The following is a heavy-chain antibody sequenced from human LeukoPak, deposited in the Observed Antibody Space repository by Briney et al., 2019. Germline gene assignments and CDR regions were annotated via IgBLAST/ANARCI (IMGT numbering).Heavy chain of an antibody. CDR1: GGSISSGSYY. J-gene: IGHJ4*02. V-gene: IGHV4-61*02. D-gene: IGHD5-18*01. CDR3: ASVGGYSYGYFVDY. CDR2: IYTSGST. Sequence: SETLSLTCTVSGGSISSGSYYWSWIRQPAGKGLEWIGRIYTSGSTNYNPSLKSRVTISVDTSKNQFSLRLSSVTAADTAVYYCASVGGYSYGYFVDYWGQGTLATVSS.